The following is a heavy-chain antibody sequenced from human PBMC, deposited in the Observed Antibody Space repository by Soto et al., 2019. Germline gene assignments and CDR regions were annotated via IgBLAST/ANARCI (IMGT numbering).Heavy chain of an antibody. J-gene: IGHJ4*02. CDR2: IYYRGNT. CDR3: ARLEGLATISYFFDY. CDR1: GDSINSDNYY. Sequence: PSETLSLTCSVSGDSINSDNYYWGWIRQPPGKGLEWIGSIYYRGNTYYNPSLKTRVTISLDKSKSQFSLKLNSVTAADSAVYFCARLEGLATISYFFDYWGQGTLVTVSS. D-gene: IGHD3-9*01. V-gene: IGHV4-39*01.